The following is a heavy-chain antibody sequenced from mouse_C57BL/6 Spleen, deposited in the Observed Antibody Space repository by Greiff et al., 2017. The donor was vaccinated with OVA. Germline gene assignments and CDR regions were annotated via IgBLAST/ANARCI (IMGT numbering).Heavy chain of an antibody. V-gene: IGHV1-76*01. J-gene: IGHJ2*01. CDR3: ARRGSSYFDY. D-gene: IGHD1-1*01. Sequence: QVQLQQSGPELVKPGASVKLSCKASGYTFTDYYINWVKQRPGQGLEWIARIYPGSGNTYYNEKFKGKATLTAEKSSSTAYMQLSSLTSEDSAVYFCARRGSSYFDYWGQGTTLTVSS. CDR2: IYPGSGNT. CDR1: GYTFTDYY.